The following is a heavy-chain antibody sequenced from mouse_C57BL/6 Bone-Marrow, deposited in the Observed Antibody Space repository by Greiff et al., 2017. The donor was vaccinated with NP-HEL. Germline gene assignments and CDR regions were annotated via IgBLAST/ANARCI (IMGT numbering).Heavy chain of an antibody. Sequence: VQLKESGAELVKPGASVKLSCTASGFNITDYYMHWVKQRTEQGLEWIGRIDPEDGDTKYDPKFKGKATITADTSSNTAYLQLSSLTSEDTAVYYCARGGYDYNWYFDVWGTGTTVTVSS. J-gene: IGHJ1*03. CDR1: GFNITDYY. CDR3: ARGGYDYNWYFDV. D-gene: IGHD2-4*01. V-gene: IGHV14-2*01. CDR2: IDPEDGDT.